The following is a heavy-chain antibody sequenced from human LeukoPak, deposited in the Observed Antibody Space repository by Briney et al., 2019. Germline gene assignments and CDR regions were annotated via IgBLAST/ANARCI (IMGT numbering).Heavy chain of an antibody. V-gene: IGHV1-2*02. J-gene: IGHJ5*02. Sequence: ASVKVSCKASGYTFTGYYMHWVRQAPGQGLEWMGWINPNSGGTNYAQKFQGRVTMTRDTSISTAYMELSRLRSDDTAVYYCARGRSMVRGVIYNRFDPWGQGTLVTVSS. CDR2: INPNSGGT. CDR1: GYTFTGYY. CDR3: ARGRSMVRGVIYNRFDP. D-gene: IGHD3-10*01.